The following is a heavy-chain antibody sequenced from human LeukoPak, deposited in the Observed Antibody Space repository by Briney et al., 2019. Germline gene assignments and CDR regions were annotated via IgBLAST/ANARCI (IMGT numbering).Heavy chain of an antibody. V-gene: IGHV3-11*04. Sequence: SGGSLRLSCAASGFTFTDHYISWIRQAPGKGLEWVSYISTSGDIIDYADAVKGRFTISRDNAKNSVYLQVSRLRVEDTAVYYCARDTRGWSLSHLSDDCWGQGTLVTVSS. J-gene: IGHJ4*02. CDR2: ISTSGDII. CDR3: ARDTRGWSLSHLSDDC. CDR1: GFTFTDHY. D-gene: IGHD2-8*01.